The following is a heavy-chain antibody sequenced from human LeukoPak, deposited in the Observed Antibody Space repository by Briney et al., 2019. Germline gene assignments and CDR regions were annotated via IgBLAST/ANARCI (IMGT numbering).Heavy chain of an antibody. Sequence: GGSLRLSCAASGFTFSSYWMHWVRQAPGKGLEWVSYISSSGGTIYYADSVKGRFTISRDNAKNSLYLQMNSLRAEDTAVYYRAKGGGYFSPYWYFDLWGRGTLVAVSS. D-gene: IGHD1-26*01. CDR3: AKGGGYFSPYWYFDL. V-gene: IGHV3-48*04. CDR2: ISSSGGTI. CDR1: GFTFSSYW. J-gene: IGHJ2*01.